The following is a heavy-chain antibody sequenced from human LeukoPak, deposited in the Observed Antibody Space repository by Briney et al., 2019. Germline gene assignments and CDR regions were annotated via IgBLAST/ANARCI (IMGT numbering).Heavy chain of an antibody. V-gene: IGHV3-30-3*01. Sequence: GGSLRLSCAASGFTFSSYAMHWVRQAPGKGLEWVAVISYDGSNKYYADSVKGRFIISRDNSKNTLYLQMNSLRAEDTAVYYCARDWSNYDFWSGYYAPSQHWGQGTLVTVSS. J-gene: IGHJ1*01. CDR3: ARDWSNYDFWSGYYAPSQH. CDR1: GFTFSSYA. CDR2: ISYDGSNK. D-gene: IGHD3-3*01.